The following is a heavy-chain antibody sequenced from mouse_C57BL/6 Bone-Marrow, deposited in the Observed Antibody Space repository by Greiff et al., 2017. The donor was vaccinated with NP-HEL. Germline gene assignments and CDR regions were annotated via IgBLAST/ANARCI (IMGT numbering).Heavy chain of an antibody. D-gene: IGHD2-1*01. CDR1: GFNIKDYY. J-gene: IGHJ4*01. CDR3: ARWEIYYGNYVGYAMDY. V-gene: IGHV14-2*01. CDR2: IDPEDGET. Sequence: EVQLQQSGAELVKPGASVKLSCTASGFNIKDYYMHWVKQRTEQGLAWIGRIDPEDGETKYAPKFPGTATITADTSSNTAYLQLSSLTSEDTAVYYCARWEIYYGNYVGYAMDYWGQGTSVTVSS.